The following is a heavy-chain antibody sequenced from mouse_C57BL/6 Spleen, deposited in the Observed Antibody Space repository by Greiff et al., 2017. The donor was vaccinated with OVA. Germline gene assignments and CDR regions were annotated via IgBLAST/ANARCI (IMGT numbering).Heavy chain of an antibody. Sequence: EVMLVESGGGLVKPGGSLKLSCAASGFTFSDYGMHWVRQAPEKGLEWVAYISSGSSTIYYADTVKGRFTISRDNAKTTLFLQMTSLRSEDTAMYYCARSYDYDGYYYAMDYWGQGTSVTVSS. CDR1: GFTFSDYG. V-gene: IGHV5-17*01. D-gene: IGHD2-4*01. CDR2: ISSGSSTI. J-gene: IGHJ4*01. CDR3: ARSYDYDGYYYAMDY.